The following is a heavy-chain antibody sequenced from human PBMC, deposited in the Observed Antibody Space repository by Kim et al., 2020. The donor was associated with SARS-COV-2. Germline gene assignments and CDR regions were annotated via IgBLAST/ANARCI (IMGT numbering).Heavy chain of an antibody. J-gene: IGHJ4*02. CDR2: INRNSDST. Sequence: GGSLRLSCAASGFTFDYYGMSWVRQAPGKGLEWVSGINRNSDSTGYADSVKGRFTISRDNAKNSLFLQMNSPRAEDTALYHCVRGYAGGPFDLWGQGTLV. V-gene: IGHV3-20*01. CDR3: VRGYAGGPFDL. CDR1: GFTFDYYG. D-gene: IGHD3-16*01.